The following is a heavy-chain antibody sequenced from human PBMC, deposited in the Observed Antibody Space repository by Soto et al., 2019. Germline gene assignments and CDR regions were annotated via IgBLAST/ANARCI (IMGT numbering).Heavy chain of an antibody. J-gene: IGHJ4*02. V-gene: IGHV3-53*01. CDR3: ARGPNSDC. D-gene: IGHD2-21*01. Sequence: EERLVQSGGGLVQPGGSLRLSCAASGFSVRGNYMSWVRQAPGKGLELVSLIYSGGNTFYADSMKGRFTLSRDNSNNMLYLQMDSLSAEDTAVYYCARGPNSDCWGQGTLVIVSS. CDR2: IYSGGNT. CDR1: GFSVRGNY.